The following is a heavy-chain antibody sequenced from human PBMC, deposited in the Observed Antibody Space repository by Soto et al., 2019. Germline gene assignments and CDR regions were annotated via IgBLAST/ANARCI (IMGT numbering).Heavy chain of an antibody. V-gene: IGHV3-30*18. D-gene: IGHD6-13*01. CDR2: ISYDGSNK. CDR3: AKDRSSSWYAKYSFDY. CDR1: GFTFSSYG. J-gene: IGHJ4*02. Sequence: QVQLVESGGGVVQPGRSLRLSCAASGFTFSSYGMHWVRQAPGKGLEWVAVISYDGSNKYYADSVKGRFTISRDNSKNTLYLQMNSLRAEDTAVYYCAKDRSSSWYAKYSFDYWGPGTLVTVSS.